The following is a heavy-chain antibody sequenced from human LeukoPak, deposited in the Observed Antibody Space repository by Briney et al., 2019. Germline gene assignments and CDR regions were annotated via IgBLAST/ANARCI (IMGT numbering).Heavy chain of an antibody. D-gene: IGHD1-1*01. Sequence: SETLSLTCTVSGGSISSGTYYWGWIRQPAGKGLEWIGRIYSSGSTNYNPSLKSRVTMSVDTSKNQFSLRLSSVTAADTAVYYCARGAIGTLNWFDPWGQGTLVTVSS. CDR2: IYSSGST. J-gene: IGHJ5*02. V-gene: IGHV4-61*02. CDR3: ARGAIGTLNWFDP. CDR1: GGSISSGTYY.